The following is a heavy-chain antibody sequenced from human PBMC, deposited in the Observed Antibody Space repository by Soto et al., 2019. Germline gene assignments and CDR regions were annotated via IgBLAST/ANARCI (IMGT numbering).Heavy chain of an antibody. CDR1: GLSFINYA. V-gene: IGHV3-23*01. Sequence: EVQLLESGGNLAQPGGSLRLSCAASGLSFINYAMSWARQAPGKGPEWVSAINGGGDRTYYADSVKGRFTISRDNSKNMVYLQMNSLRAEDTGVYYCAKDPPWTVGPLAMDVWGQGTTVTVSS. J-gene: IGHJ6*02. CDR2: INGGGDRT. CDR3: AKDPPWTVGPLAMDV. D-gene: IGHD2-2*01.